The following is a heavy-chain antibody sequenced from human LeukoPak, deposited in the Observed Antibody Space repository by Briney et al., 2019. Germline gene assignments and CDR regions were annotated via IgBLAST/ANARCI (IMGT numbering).Heavy chain of an antibody. CDR2: INPNSGGT. CDR3: ARDISDLRFLEWSYGMDV. J-gene: IGHJ6*02. CDR1: GYTFTGYY. Sequence: ASVKVSCKASGYTFTGYYMHWVRQAPGQGLEWMGWINPNSGGTNYAQKFQGRVTMTRDTSISTAYMELSRLRSDDTAVYYCARDISDLRFLEWSYGMDVWGQGTTVTVSS. D-gene: IGHD3-3*01. V-gene: IGHV1-2*02.